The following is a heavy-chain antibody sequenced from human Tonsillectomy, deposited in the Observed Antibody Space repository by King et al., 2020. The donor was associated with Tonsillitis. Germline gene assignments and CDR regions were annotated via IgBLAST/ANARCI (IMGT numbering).Heavy chain of an antibody. Sequence: EVQLVESGGGLVQPGGSLRLSCAGSGFIFINYAMSWVRQAPGKGLEWVSAITGSGDGTYYADSVKGRFTISRDNSKNTLYLQMNSLRAEDTALYYCAKTEHGRVGADDAFHTWGQGTMVTVSS. J-gene: IGHJ3*02. CDR1: GFIFINYA. D-gene: IGHD1-26*01. CDR3: AKTEHGRVGADDAFHT. CDR2: ITGSGDGT. V-gene: IGHV3-23*04.